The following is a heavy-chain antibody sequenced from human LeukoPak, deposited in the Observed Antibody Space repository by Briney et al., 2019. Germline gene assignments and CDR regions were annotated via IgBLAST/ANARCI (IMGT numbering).Heavy chain of an antibody. Sequence: WTTLRLSCAASGVTFSSYSMHWVRHARGKGQERVAVISNDGRKKYYVDSLKERLTTSRHNTKNNLNLQMNSLRPEDTAVYYCARSHLPGPGGNSYF. V-gene: IGHV3-30*01. J-gene: IGHJ4*01. CDR1: GVTFSSYS. D-gene: IGHD4-23*01. CDR2: ISNDGRKK. CDR3: ARSHLPGPGGNSYF.